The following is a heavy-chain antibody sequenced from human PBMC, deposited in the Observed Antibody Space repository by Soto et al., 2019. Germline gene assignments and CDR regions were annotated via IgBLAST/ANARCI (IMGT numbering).Heavy chain of an antibody. CDR1: GFTFSRNW. J-gene: IGHJ5*02. V-gene: IGHV3-74*01. Sequence: GGSLRLFCAASGFTFSRNWMHWVRQAPGKGLVWLSRINSDGTTTTYADSVKGRFTISRDNSKNTVYLQINNLRADDTAVYYCATVGTGSYNWFDPWGQATLVTVSS. CDR2: INSDGTTT. D-gene: IGHD6-13*01. CDR3: ATVGTGSYNWFDP.